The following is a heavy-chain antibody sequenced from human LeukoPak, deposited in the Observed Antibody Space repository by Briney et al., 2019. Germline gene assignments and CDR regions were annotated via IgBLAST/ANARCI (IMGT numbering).Heavy chain of an antibody. D-gene: IGHD2/OR15-2a*01. CDR1: GASIDSNY. J-gene: IGHJ5*02. V-gene: IGHV4-59*08. CDR2: TYKSEST. Sequence: PSETLSFTCTVSGASIDSNYWSWIRQPPGRGLEWIGYTYKSESTNYNPSLKSRVTISVDTSKNQFSLRLTSVTAADTAVYYCARHHSTTHPGRYCFDPWGQGTLVTVSS. CDR3: ARHHSTTHPGRYCFDP.